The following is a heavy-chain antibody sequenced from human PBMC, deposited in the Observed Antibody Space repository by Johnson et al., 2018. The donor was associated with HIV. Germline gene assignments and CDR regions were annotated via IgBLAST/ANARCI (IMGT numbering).Heavy chain of an antibody. J-gene: IGHJ3*02. CDR1: GFTFDDYG. Sequence: VQVVESGGGVVQPGRSLRLSCAASGFTFDDYGMSWVRQAPGKGLEWVSGINWNGGSTGYADSVKGRFTISRDNAKNSLYLQMNSLRAEDTALYYCARGSDPFGGVIVNGAFDIWGQGTMVTVSS. D-gene: IGHD3-16*02. V-gene: IGHV3-20*04. CDR3: ARGSDPFGGVIVNGAFDI. CDR2: INWNGGST.